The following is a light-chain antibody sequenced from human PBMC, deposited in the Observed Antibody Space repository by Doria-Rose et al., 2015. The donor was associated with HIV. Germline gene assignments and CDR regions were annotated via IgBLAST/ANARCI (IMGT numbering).Light chain of an antibody. J-gene: IGLJ2*01. CDR1: SSDVGYYKY. CDR2: DVT. V-gene: IGLV2-14*03. CDR3: SSYTSGTSFV. Sequence: SVLTQPASVSGSPGQSITISCTGTSSDVGYYKYVSWYQQYPGKAPKLIISDVTKRPSGVSDRFSGSKSGNTASLTISGLQAGDEAEYFCSSYTSGTSFVFGGGTKLTV.